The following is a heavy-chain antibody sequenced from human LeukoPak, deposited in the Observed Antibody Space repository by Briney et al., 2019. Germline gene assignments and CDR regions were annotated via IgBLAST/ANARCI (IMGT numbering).Heavy chain of an antibody. CDR2: IYTSGST. CDR1: GGSISSYY. Sequence: SETLSLTCTVSGGSISSYYWSWIRQPAGKGLEWIGRIYTSGSTNYNPSLKSRVTISVDTSNNQFSLKLSSVTAADTAVYYCARDHEYFYDSSGYYLNWFDPWGQGTLVTVSS. D-gene: IGHD3-22*01. J-gene: IGHJ5*02. V-gene: IGHV4-4*07. CDR3: ARDHEYFYDSSGYYLNWFDP.